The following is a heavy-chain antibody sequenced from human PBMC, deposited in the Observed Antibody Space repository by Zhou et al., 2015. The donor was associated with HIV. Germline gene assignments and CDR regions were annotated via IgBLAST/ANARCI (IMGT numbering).Heavy chain of an antibody. D-gene: IGHD1-1*01. J-gene: IGHJ5*02. CDR2: INPNSGGT. V-gene: IGHV1-2*02. CDR1: GYTFITYD. CDR3: ARAIQLELRWFDP. Sequence: LMQSGTELKKPGASVKVSCRTSGYTFITYDINWVRQAPGQGLEWMGWINPNSGGTNYAQKFQGRVTMTRDTSISTAYMELSRLRSDDTAVYYCARAIQLELRWFDPWGQGTLVTVSS.